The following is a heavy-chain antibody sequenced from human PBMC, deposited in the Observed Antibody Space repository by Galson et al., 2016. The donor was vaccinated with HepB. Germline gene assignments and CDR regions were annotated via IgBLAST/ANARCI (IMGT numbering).Heavy chain of an antibody. Sequence: ETLSLTCTVSGGSISSGGYYWSWIRQPAGKGLEWIGFVHSIATMATRYNPSLNGRITISVDTSRSQFSLRLTSVTAADTAVYYCARSGYSYAWGDPWGQGILVTVSS. V-gene: IGHV4-61*10. CDR3: ARSGYSYAWGDP. CDR1: GGSISSGGYY. J-gene: IGHJ5*02. D-gene: IGHD5-18*01. CDR2: VHSIATMAT.